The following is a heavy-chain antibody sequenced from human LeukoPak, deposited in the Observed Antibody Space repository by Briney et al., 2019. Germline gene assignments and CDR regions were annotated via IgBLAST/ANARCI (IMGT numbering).Heavy chain of an antibody. Sequence: SETLSLTCTVSGGSISSYYWSWIRQPPGKGLEWIGYIYYSGSTNYNPSLKSRVTISVDTSKNKFSLKLSSVTAADTAVYYCARGARKGDDYGGFFDYWGQGTLVTVSS. CDR3: ARGARKGDDYGGFFDY. V-gene: IGHV4-59*01. CDR2: IYYSGST. CDR1: GGSISSYY. D-gene: IGHD4-23*01. J-gene: IGHJ4*02.